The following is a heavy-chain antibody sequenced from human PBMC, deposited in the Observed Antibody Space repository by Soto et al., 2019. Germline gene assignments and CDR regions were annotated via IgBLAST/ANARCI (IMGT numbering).Heavy chain of an antibody. CDR3: ASHIVATLPPPI. CDR2: ISGSGGST. J-gene: IGHJ3*02. D-gene: IGHD5-12*01. CDR1: GFTLSSDS. Sequence: GSLRLSCVGSGFTLSSDSMNWVRQAPGKGLEWVSAISGSGGSTYYADSVKGRFTISRDNSKNTLYLQMDSLRAEDTAVYYCASHIVATLPPPIWGQGTMVTVSS. V-gene: IGHV3-23*01.